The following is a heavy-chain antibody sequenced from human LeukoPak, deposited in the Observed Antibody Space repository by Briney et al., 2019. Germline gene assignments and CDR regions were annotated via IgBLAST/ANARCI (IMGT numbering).Heavy chain of an antibody. D-gene: IGHD6-13*01. V-gene: IGHV3-21*01. CDR2: ISSSSSYI. J-gene: IGHJ4*02. CDR1: GFTFSSYS. CDR3: ARPIAAAGPFDY. Sequence: GGSLRLSCAASGFTFSSYSMNWVRQAPGKGLEWVSSISSSSSYIYYADSVKGRLTISRDNAKNSLYLQMNSLRAEDTAVYYCARPIAAAGPFDYWGQGTLVTVSS.